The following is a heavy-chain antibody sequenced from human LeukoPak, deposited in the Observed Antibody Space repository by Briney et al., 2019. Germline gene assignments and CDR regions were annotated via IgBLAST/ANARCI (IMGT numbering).Heavy chain of an antibody. Sequence: HPGGSLRLSCAASGFTFSSYWMHWVRHAPGKGLVWVSCIKSDGSSATYADSVKGRFTISRDNAKNTLHLQMNSLRAEDTAVYYCARDSSSWYYDYWGQGTLVTVSS. V-gene: IGHV3-74*03. J-gene: IGHJ4*02. CDR1: GFTFSSYW. D-gene: IGHD6-13*01. CDR3: ARDSSSWYYDY. CDR2: IKSDGSSA.